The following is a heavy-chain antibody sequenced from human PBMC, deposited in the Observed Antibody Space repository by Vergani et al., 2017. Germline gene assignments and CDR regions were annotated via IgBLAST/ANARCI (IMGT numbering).Heavy chain of an antibody. V-gene: IGHV1-46*01. D-gene: IGHD2-15*01. Sequence: QVQLVQSGAEVKKPGASVKVSCKASGYNFTSYYMHWVRQAPGQGLEWMGIINPSGGSTSYAQKFQGRVTMTRDTFTSTVYMELRSLRSEDTAVYYCARVWYCSGGSCYSGSGWTFDYWGQGTLVTVSS. CDR2: INPSGGST. J-gene: IGHJ4*02. CDR3: ARVWYCSGGSCYSGSGWTFDY. CDR1: GYNFTSYY.